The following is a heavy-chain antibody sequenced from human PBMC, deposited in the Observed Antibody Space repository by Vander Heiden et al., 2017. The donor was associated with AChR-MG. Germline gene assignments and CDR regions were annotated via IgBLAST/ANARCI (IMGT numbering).Heavy chain of an antibody. Sequence: EVQQVESGGGLVQHGRSLRLSCAASGFTYDDYALHWVRQAPGKGLEWVSGISWNSGSIGYADSVKGRFTISRDNAKNSLYLQMNSLRAEDTALYYCAKGASSGYYYVVYFDYWGHVTLITVSS. CDR3: AKGASSGYYYVVYFDY. J-gene: IGHJ4*01. CDR2: ISWNSGSI. D-gene: IGHD3-22*01. CDR1: GFTYDDYA. V-gene: IGHV3-9*01.